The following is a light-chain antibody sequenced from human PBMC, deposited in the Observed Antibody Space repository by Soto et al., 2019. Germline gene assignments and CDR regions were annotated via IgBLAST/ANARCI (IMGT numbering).Light chain of an antibody. J-gene: IGKJ2*01. CDR2: TAS. CDR3: LQDYNYPYT. Sequence: AIQMTQSPSSLSASVGDRVTITCRASQGIRNDLGWYQQKPGKAPKLLIYTASSLQSGVPSRFSGSGSGTDFTLTISSLQPEDFATYYFLQDYNYPYTFGQGTKLEIK. CDR1: QGIRND. V-gene: IGKV1-6*01.